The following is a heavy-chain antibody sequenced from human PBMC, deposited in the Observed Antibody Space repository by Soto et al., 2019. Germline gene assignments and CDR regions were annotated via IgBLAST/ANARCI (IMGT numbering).Heavy chain of an antibody. CDR2: ISSYNGDT. D-gene: IGHD1-26*01. V-gene: IGHV1-18*04. CDR1: GYTFTSYG. CDR3: ARDLNTRSYYNY. Sequence: QVQLVQSGAEVKKPGASVKVSCKASGYTFTSYGITWVRQAPGQGLEWMGWISSYNGDTNYAQKLQGRVTMTTDTSTSTAYMEPSSLRSNDRAMYSGARDLNTRSYYNYWGQGTLVTVSS. J-gene: IGHJ4*02.